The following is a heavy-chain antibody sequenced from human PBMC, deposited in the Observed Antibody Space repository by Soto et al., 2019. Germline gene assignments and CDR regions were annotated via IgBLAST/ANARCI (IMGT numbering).Heavy chain of an antibody. D-gene: IGHD2-15*01. J-gene: IGHJ3*02. V-gene: IGHV5-51*01. CDR3: ARLVNTEQDAFDI. CDR2: IYPGDSDT. CDR1: GYSFTSYW. Sequence: GESLKISCKGSGYSFTSYWIGWVRQMPGKGLEWTGIIYPGDSDTRYSPSFQGQVTISADKSISTAYLQWSSLKASDTAMYYCARLVNTEQDAFDIWGQGTMVTVS.